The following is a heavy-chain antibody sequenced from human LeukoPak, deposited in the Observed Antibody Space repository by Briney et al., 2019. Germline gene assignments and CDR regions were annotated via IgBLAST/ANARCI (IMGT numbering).Heavy chain of an antibody. CDR1: GFTFSSYA. Sequence: GGSLRLSCAASGFTFSSYAMNWVRQAPGKGLEWVSTISGSDGSTYYADSVKGRFAISRDNSKNTLYLQMNSLRAEDTAVYYCAKSKVVAATMGRFDYWGQGTLVTVSS. V-gene: IGHV3-23*01. CDR3: AKSKVVAATMGRFDY. D-gene: IGHD2-15*01. J-gene: IGHJ4*02. CDR2: ISGSDGST.